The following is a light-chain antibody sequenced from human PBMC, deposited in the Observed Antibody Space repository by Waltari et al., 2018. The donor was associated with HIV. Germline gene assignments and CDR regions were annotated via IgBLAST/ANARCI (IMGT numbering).Light chain of an antibody. J-gene: IGKJ4*01. Sequence: DIQMAQSPASLSASFGDRVSITCRASRAIGQSLAWFHQKPGKSPMALIYRASTRHTEVPPRFVGSGSGTEFVLTIVSLQPDDFGTYYCQQYSDIPRTFGGETKV. V-gene: IGKV1-16*01. CDR2: RAS. CDR1: RAIGQS. CDR3: QQYSDIPRT.